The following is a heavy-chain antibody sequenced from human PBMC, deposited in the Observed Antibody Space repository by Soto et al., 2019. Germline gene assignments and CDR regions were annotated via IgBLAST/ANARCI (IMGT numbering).Heavy chain of an antibody. CDR3: ARAGGTTVSGLWHCDS. CDR2: IRYDGTQK. V-gene: IGHV3-33*01. J-gene: IGHJ4*02. Sequence: SLRLSCEASGFTFTTYSMHWVRPPPGKGLERLADIRYDGTQKYYADSVKGRFIISRDNSKKTLYLEMNSLRAEDTAVYYCARAGGTTVSGLWHCDSWGQGTLVT. D-gene: IGHD4-17*01. CDR1: GFTFTTYS.